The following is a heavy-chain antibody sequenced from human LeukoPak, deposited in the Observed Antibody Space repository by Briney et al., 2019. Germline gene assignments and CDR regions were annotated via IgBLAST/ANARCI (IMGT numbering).Heavy chain of an antibody. CDR1: GGTFSSYA. CDR2: IIPIFGTA. D-gene: IGHD4-11*01. J-gene: IGHJ4*02. V-gene: IGHV1-69*13. Sequence: SVKVSCKASGGTFSSYAISWVRQAPGQGLEWMGGIIPIFGTANYAQKFQGRVTITADESTSTAYMELSSLRSEDTAVYYCARSYSNYVYFDYWGQGTLVTVSS. CDR3: ARSYSNYVYFDY.